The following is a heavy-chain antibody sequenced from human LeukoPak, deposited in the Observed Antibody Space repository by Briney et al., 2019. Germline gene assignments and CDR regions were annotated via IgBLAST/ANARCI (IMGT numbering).Heavy chain of an antibody. V-gene: IGHV1-18*04. CDR1: GYTFTCYG. CDR3: ARGGGDWYFGL. Sequence: ASVTVSCKASGYTFTCYGINWVRQAPGQGREWMGWISPYNGNTNYAQKLQGRVTITTDTSTSTAYMELRSLRSDDTAVYYCARGGGDWYFGLWGRGTLVTVSS. J-gene: IGHJ2*01. D-gene: IGHD3-10*01. CDR2: ISPYNGNT.